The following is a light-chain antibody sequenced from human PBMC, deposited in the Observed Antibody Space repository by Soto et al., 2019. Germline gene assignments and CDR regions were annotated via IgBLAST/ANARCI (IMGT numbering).Light chain of an antibody. V-gene: IGKV3-15*01. CDR1: QTVTTD. CDR2: GAS. Sequence: EIVMTQSPVTLSVSPGERSSLSCRASQTVTTDLAWYQQKPGQAPRLVIHGASTRATDFPARFSGSGSGTEFTLTISSLQPDDFATYYCQQYNSYWTFGQGTKVDI. CDR3: QQYNSYWT. J-gene: IGKJ1*01.